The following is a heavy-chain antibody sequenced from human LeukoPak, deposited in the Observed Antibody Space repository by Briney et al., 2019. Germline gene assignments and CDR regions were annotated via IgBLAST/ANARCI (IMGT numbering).Heavy chain of an antibody. Sequence: GGSLRLSCEASEFTFTTYSMTWVRQAPGKGLEWVSIISSGSSAIISADALKGRFTISRDDAKNLLYLDMNSLRAEDTAVYYCARGHTAVTRHFDFWGQGTLVTVSS. CDR2: ISSGSSAI. CDR3: ARGHTAVTRHFDF. J-gene: IGHJ4*02. V-gene: IGHV3-21*01. D-gene: IGHD4-17*01. CDR1: EFTFTTYS.